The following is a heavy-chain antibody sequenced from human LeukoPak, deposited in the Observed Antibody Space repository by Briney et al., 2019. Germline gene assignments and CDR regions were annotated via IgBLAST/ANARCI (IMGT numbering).Heavy chain of an antibody. CDR1: GFTFDDYA. Sequence: GGSLRLSCAASGFTFDDYAMHWVRQAPGKGLEWVSGISWNSGSIGYADSVKGRFTISRDNAKNSLYLQMNSLRAEDTALYYCAKDAGYGGSYYFDYWGQVTLVTVSS. CDR3: AKDAGYGGSYYFDY. D-gene: IGHD1-26*01. J-gene: IGHJ4*02. V-gene: IGHV3-9*01. CDR2: ISWNSGSI.